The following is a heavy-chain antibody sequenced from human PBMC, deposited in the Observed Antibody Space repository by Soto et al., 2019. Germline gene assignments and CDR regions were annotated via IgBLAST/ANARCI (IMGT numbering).Heavy chain of an antibody. V-gene: IGHV1-18*01. Sequence: XSVNVSFNTSVYTFTSYGISWVRQAPGQGLEWMGWISAYNGNTNYAQKFQGRVTMTTDTSTSTAYMELRSLRSDDTAMYYCARDYFIAVAATFDYWGQGTLVTVSS. CDR1: VYTFTSYG. CDR2: ISAYNGNT. CDR3: ARDYFIAVAATFDY. D-gene: IGHD6-19*01. J-gene: IGHJ4*02.